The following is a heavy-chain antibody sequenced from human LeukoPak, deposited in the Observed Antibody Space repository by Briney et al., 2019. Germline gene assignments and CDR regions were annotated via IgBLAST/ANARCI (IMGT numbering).Heavy chain of an antibody. CDR3: AKVYGSGSYNSFDY. CDR2: IYSGGST. V-gene: IGHV3-53*01. Sequence: GGSLRLSCAASGFTVSSNYMSWVRQAPGKGLEWVSVIYSGGSTYYADSVKGRFTISRDNSKNTLYLQMNSLRAEDTAVYYCAKVYGSGSYNSFDYWGQGTLVTVSS. CDR1: GFTVSSNY. J-gene: IGHJ4*02. D-gene: IGHD3-10*01.